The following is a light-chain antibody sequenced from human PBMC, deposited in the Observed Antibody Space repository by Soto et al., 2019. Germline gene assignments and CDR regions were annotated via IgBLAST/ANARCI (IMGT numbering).Light chain of an antibody. Sequence: QSVLTQPPSASGTPGQRVTISCSGTNSNIGSNPVNWYQQLPGTAPKLLIYSDDQRPSGVPDRFSGSKSVTSASLAISGLQSEDEADYYCAAWDDRLNGYVFGTGTKVTVL. CDR1: NSNIGSNP. CDR3: AAWDDRLNGYV. J-gene: IGLJ1*01. V-gene: IGLV1-44*01. CDR2: SDD.